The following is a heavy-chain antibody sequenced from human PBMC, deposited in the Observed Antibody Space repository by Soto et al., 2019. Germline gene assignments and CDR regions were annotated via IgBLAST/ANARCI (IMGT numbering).Heavy chain of an antibody. CDR3: AKEEMGASAFFDS. D-gene: IGHD2-8*01. Sequence: EVPLLESGGGLVQPGGSLILSCAASGFTFSNHAITWARQAPGKGLEWISAISNSGSNTYYAESVRGRFTISRDNSQNTLYLVMNSPRAEDTAIYYCAKEEMGASAFFDSWGQGTLVTVSS. J-gene: IGHJ4*02. V-gene: IGHV3-23*01. CDR1: GFTFSNHA. CDR2: ISNSGSNT.